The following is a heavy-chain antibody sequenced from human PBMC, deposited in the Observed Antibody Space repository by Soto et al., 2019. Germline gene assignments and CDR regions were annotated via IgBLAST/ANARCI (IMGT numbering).Heavy chain of an antibody. CDR1: GGSISSYY. J-gene: IGHJ3*02. CDR3: ARLYDAFDI. Sequence: LSLTCTVSGGSISSYYWSWIRQPPGKGLEWIGYIYYSGSTNYNPSLKSRVTISVDTSKNQFSLKLSSVTAADTAVYYCARLYDAFDIWGQGTMVTVSS. CDR2: IYYSGST. V-gene: IGHV4-59*08.